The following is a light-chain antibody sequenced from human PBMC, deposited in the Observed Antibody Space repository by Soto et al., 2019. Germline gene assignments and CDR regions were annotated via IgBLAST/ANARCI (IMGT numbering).Light chain of an antibody. V-gene: IGLV1-40*01. CDR1: SFNIGAGYD. CDR2: GNN. J-gene: IGLJ3*02. CDR3: QSYDSSLSGSV. Sequence: QSVLTQPPSVSGAPGQRVTISCTGSSFNIGAGYDVHWYQQLPGTAPKLLIYGNNNRPSGVPDRFSGSKSGTPASLAITGLQAEDEADYYCQSYDSSLSGSVFGGGTKVTVL.